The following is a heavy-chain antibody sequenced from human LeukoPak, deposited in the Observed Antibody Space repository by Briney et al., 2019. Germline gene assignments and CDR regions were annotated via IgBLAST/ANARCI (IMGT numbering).Heavy chain of an antibody. CDR3: AKDGDYGGNSEYFQH. J-gene: IGHJ1*01. CDR1: GLTFDDYA. Sequence: PGRSLRLSCAASGLTFDDYAMHWVRQAPGKGLGWVSGISWNSGSIGYADSVKGRFTISRDNAKNSLYLQMYSLRGDDSALYYCAKDGDYGGNSEYFQHWGQGTLVTVSS. D-gene: IGHD4-23*01. V-gene: IGHV3-9*01. CDR2: ISWNSGSI.